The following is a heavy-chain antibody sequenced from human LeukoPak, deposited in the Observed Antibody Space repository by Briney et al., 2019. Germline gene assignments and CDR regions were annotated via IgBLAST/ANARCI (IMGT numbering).Heavy chain of an antibody. D-gene: IGHD4-23*01. CDR1: GFTFSSYG. CDR2: IRYDGSNK. V-gene: IGHV3-30*02. J-gene: IGHJ4*02. CDR3: AKDPDPVVPKGVDY. Sequence: PGGSLRLSCAASGFTFSSYGMHWVRQAPGKGLEWVAFIRYDGSNKYYADSVKGRFTISRDNSKNTLYLQMNSLRAEDTAVYYCAKDPDPVVPKGVDYWGQGTLVTVSS.